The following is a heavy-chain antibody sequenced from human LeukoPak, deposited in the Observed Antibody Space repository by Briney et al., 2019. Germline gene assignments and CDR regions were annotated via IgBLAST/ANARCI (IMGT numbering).Heavy chain of an antibody. V-gene: IGHV4-39*07. J-gene: IGHJ4*02. CDR1: GGSISSSSYY. D-gene: IGHD3-22*01. Sequence: SETLSLTCTVSGGSISSSSYYWGWLRQPPGKGLEWIGSIYYSGSTYYNPSLKSRLTISVDTSKNQFSLKLSSVTAADTAVYYCARVQRSDAYYYDSSGQYYFDYWGQGTLVTVSS. CDR2: IYYSGST. CDR3: ARVQRSDAYYYDSSGQYYFDY.